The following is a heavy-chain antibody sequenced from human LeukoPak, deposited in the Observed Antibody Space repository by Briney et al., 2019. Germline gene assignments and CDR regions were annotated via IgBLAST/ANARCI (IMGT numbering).Heavy chain of an antibody. Sequence: ASVKVSYKASGYTFTGYYMHWVRQAPGQGLEWMGWINPNSGGTNYAQKFQGRVTMTRDTSISTAYMELSRLRSDDTAVYYWQRLARQQLAQNFDYWGQGTLVTVSS. CDR1: GYTFTGYY. J-gene: IGHJ4*02. CDR3: QRLARQQLAQNFDY. D-gene: IGHD6-13*01. CDR2: INPNSGGT. V-gene: IGHV1-2*02.